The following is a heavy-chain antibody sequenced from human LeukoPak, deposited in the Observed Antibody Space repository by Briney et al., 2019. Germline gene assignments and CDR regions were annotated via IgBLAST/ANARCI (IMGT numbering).Heavy chain of an antibody. V-gene: IGHV4-39*07. Sequence: SETLSLTCTVSGGSINSGSYYWGWIRQPPGKGLEWIGSISYLGSTYYNPSLKSRVTISGDTSKNQFSLKLSSVTAADTAVYYCARGGYSDFDYWGQGTLVTVSS. CDR3: ARGGYSDFDY. J-gene: IGHJ4*02. CDR1: GGSINSGSYY. CDR2: ISYLGST. D-gene: IGHD2-21*01.